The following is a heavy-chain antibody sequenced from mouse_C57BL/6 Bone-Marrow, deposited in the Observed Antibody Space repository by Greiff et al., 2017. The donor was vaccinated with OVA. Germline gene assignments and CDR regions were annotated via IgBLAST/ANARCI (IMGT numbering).Heavy chain of an antibody. CDR2: IDPSDSYT. J-gene: IGHJ1*03. V-gene: IGHV1-69*01. CDR1: GYTFTSYW. Sequence: QVQLQQPGAELVMPGASVKLSCKASGYTFTSYWMHWVKQRPGQGLEWIGEIDPSDSYTNYNQKFKGKSTLTVDKSSSTAYMQLSSLTSEDSAVYYCARWGVITYPLAYWYFGVGGTGTTVTVSS. CDR3: ARWGVITYPLAYWYFGV. D-gene: IGHD1-1*01.